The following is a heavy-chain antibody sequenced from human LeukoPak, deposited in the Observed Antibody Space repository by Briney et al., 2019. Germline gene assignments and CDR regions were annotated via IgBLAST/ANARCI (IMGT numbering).Heavy chain of an antibody. Sequence: PGGSLRLSCAASGFIFSQYSINWVRQAPGKGLEWVSSISSSSTYIYYADSVKGRFTVSRDNAKSSLYLQMNSLRAEDTAVYFCASQYTSSRIFDDWGQGTLVTVSS. CDR1: GFIFSQYS. CDR2: ISSSSTYI. J-gene: IGHJ4*02. CDR3: ASQYTSSRIFDD. D-gene: IGHD6-13*01. V-gene: IGHV3-21*01.